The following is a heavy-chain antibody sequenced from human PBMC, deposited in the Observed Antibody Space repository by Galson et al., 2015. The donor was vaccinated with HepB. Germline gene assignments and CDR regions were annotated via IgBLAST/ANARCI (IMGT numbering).Heavy chain of an antibody. J-gene: IGHJ6*03. Sequence: SVKVSCKASGYTFTSYYMHWVRQAPGQGLEWMGIINPSGGSTSYAQKFQGRVTMPRDTSTSTVYMELSSLRSEDTAVYYCARNPTTVTTGYYYMDVWGKGTTVTVS. CDR1: GYTFTSYY. V-gene: IGHV1-46*03. CDR3: ARNPTTVTTGYYYMDV. CDR2: INPSGGST. D-gene: IGHD4-11*01.